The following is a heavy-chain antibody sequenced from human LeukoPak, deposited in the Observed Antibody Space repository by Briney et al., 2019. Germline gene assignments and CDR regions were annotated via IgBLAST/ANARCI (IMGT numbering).Heavy chain of an antibody. J-gene: IGHJ4*02. D-gene: IGHD3-16*02. CDR2: IYSGGST. V-gene: IGHV3-53*01. Sequence: PGGTLRLSCAASGFTVSSNYMSWVRQAPGKGLEWVSVIYSGGSTYYADSVKGRFTISRDNSKNTLYLQMNSLRAEDTAVYYCASGIMITFGGVIEVWGQGTLVTVSS. CDR1: GFTVSSNY. CDR3: ASGIMITFGGVIEV.